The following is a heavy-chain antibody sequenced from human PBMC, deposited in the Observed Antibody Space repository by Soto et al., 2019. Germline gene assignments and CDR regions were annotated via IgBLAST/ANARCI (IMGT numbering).Heavy chain of an antibody. J-gene: IGHJ4*02. V-gene: IGHV3-21*01. CDR2: ISSSSSYI. CDR3: ARSSFQIGIYYDSSGYCDY. D-gene: IGHD3-22*01. Sequence: PGGSLRLSCAASGFTFSSYSMNWVRQAPGKGLEWVSSISSSSSYIYFADSVKGRFTISRDNAKNSLYLQMNSLRAEDTAVYYCARSSFQIGIYYDSSGYCDYWGQGTLVTVSS. CDR1: GFTFSSYS.